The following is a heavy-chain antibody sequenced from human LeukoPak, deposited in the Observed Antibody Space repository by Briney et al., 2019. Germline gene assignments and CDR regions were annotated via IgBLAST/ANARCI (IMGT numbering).Heavy chain of an antibody. J-gene: IGHJ5*02. CDR3: ARETAVAGTTDWFDP. CDR1: GGSFSGYY. CDR2: INHSGST. V-gene: IGHV4-34*01. D-gene: IGHD6-19*01. Sequence: PSETLSLTCAVYGGSFSGYYWSWIRQPPGKGLEWIGEINHSGSTNYNPSLKSRVTISVDTSKNQFSLKLSSVTAADTAVYYCARETAVAGTTDWFDPWGQGTLVTVSS.